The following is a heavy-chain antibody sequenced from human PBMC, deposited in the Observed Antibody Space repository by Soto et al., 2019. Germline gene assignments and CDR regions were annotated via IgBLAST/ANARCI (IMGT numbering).Heavy chain of an antibody. CDR1: GGSISSGGYY. Sequence: LSLTCTVSGGSISSGGYYWSWIRQHPGKGPEWIGYIYYSGSTNYNPSLESRVTISVDTSKNQFSLKLSSVTAADTAVYYCARSERYYDFWSGYYTYYYGMDVWGQGTTVTVSS. V-gene: IGHV4-61*08. D-gene: IGHD3-3*01. J-gene: IGHJ6*02. CDR3: ARSERYYDFWSGYYTYYYGMDV. CDR2: IYYSGST.